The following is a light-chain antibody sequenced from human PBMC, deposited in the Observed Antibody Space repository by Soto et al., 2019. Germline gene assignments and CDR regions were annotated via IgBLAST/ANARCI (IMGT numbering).Light chain of an antibody. CDR1: QGIASY. CDR3: QQLNSYLALT. CDR2: AAS. J-gene: IGKJ4*01. V-gene: IGKV1-9*01. Sequence: DIQLTQSPSFLSASVGDRVTITCRASQGIASYLAWYQQKPGKAPKLLIYAASTLQSGGPSRFSGSGSGTELTLTISSLQPEDFATYYCQQLNSYLALTFGGGTKVEIK.